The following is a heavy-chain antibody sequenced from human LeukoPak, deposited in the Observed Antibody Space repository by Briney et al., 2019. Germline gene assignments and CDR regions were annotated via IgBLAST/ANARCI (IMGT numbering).Heavy chain of an antibody. D-gene: IGHD6-19*01. J-gene: IGHJ4*02. Sequence: PTGGSLRLSCVASGFTFSNYGMTRVRLAPGRGLEWVSYIHDNADETFYTDSVKGRFTISRDNSRNTLSLQMNSLRVEDTAVYFCAKRQLNSGWFKYFDSWGQGTLVTVSS. CDR2: IHDNADET. V-gene: IGHV3-23*01. CDR1: GFTFSNYG. CDR3: AKRQLNSGWFKYFDS.